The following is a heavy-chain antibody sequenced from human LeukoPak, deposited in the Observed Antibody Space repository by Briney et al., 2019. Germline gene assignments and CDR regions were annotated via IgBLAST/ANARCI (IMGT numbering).Heavy chain of an antibody. Sequence: ASVKVSCKASGYTFTSYGISRVRQAPGQGLEWMGWINAYNGNTNYAQKLQGRVTMTTDTSTSTAYMELRSLRSDDTAVYYCARGWRGWYCSGGSCHSEYYYYGMDVWGQGTTVTVSS. CDR3: ARGWRGWYCSGGSCHSEYYYYGMDV. D-gene: IGHD2-15*01. CDR1: GYTFTSYG. V-gene: IGHV1-18*01. J-gene: IGHJ6*02. CDR2: INAYNGNT.